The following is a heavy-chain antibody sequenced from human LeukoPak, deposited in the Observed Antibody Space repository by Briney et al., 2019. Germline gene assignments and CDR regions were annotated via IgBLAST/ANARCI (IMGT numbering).Heavy chain of an antibody. V-gene: IGHV3-21*01. J-gene: IGHJ4*02. CDR3: ARDMEFWSGYYPAALDY. CDR1: GFTFSSYS. CDR2: ISSSSSYI. D-gene: IGHD3-3*01. Sequence: GGSLRLSCAASGFTFSSYSMNWVRQAPGKGLEWVSSISSSSSYIYYADSVKGRFTITRDNAKNSLYLQMNSLRAEDTAVYYCARDMEFWSGYYPAALDYWGQGTLVTVSS.